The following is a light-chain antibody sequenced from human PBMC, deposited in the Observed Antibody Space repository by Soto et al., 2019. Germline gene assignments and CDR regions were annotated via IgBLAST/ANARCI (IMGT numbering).Light chain of an antibody. CDR1: QGVTTN. J-gene: IGKJ5*01. CDR2: DVS. Sequence: IVMTQSPATLSVSPGERATLSCRAGQGVTTNFAWYQQKSGQSPRLLIYDVSIRATGVPARFSGTGSETEFTLTISGLQSEDSAVYFCQQYNNWPFSFGQGTRLEIK. CDR3: QQYNNWPFS. V-gene: IGKV3-15*01.